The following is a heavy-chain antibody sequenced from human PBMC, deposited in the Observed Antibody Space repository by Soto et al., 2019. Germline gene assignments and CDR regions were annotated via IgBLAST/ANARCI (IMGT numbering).Heavy chain of an antibody. CDR2: INHSGST. CDR1: GGSFSGYY. J-gene: IGHJ4*02. D-gene: IGHD2-21*01. Sequence: QVQLQQWGAGLLKPSETLSLTCAVYGGSFSGYYWSWIRQPPGKGLEWIGEINHSGSTNYNPSLTSRVTISVDTSKNQFSLKLSSVTAADTAVYYCARVSHMVVLDYWGQGTLVTVSS. CDR3: ARVSHMVVLDY. V-gene: IGHV4-34*01.